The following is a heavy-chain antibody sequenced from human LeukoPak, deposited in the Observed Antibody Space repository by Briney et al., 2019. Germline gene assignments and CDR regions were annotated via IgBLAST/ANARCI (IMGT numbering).Heavy chain of an antibody. CDR1: GDSIKSYY. J-gene: IGHJ4*02. V-gene: IGHV4-59*01. Sequence: PSETLSLTCTVSGDSIKSYYWTWIRQTPGKRLEWIGHIYYSGNINYNPSLKSRVTISLDTSKSQFSLKLSSVTAADTAVYYCARGGYSYVNYFDYWGQGTLVTVSS. CDR2: IYYSGNI. D-gene: IGHD5-18*01. CDR3: ARGGYSYVNYFDY.